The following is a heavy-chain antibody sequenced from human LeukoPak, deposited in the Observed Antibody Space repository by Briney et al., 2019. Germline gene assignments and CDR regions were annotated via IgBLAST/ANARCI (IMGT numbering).Heavy chain of an antibody. CDR2: IWYDGSNK. CDR3: ARSYSSYGDYGIFYYFDY. D-gene: IGHD4-17*01. J-gene: IGHJ4*02. CDR1: GFTFSSYG. Sequence: PGGSLRLSCAASGFTFSSYGMHWVRQAPGKGLEWVAVIWYDGSNKYYADSVKGRFTISRDNSKNTLYLQMNSLRAEDTAVYYCARSYSSYGDYGIFYYFDYWGQGTLVTVSS. V-gene: IGHV3-33*01.